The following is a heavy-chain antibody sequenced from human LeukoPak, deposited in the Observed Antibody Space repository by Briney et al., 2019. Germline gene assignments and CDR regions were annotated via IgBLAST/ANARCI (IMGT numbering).Heavy chain of an antibody. CDR1: GYTFTSYY. D-gene: IGHD3-10*01. CDR3: ASSLQAGPLWFGEY. Sequence: ASVKVSCKASGYTFTSYYMHWVRQAPGQGLEWMGIINPSGGSTSYAQKFQGRVTMTTDTSTSTAYMELRSLRSDDTAVYYCASSLQAGPLWFGEYWGQGTLVTVSS. J-gene: IGHJ4*02. CDR2: INPSGGST. V-gene: IGHV1-46*01.